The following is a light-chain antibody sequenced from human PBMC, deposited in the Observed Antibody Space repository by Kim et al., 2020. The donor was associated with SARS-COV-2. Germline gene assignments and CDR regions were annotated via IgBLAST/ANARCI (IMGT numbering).Light chain of an antibody. Sequence: EIVLTQSPGTLSLSPGERATLSCRASQSVSSSYLAWYQQKPGQAPRLLIYGASSRATGIPDRFSGIGSGTDFTLTISRLEPADFAVYYCQQYGSSPPRFTFGPGTKVDIK. CDR2: GAS. CDR3: QQYGSSPPRFT. CDR1: QSVSSSY. V-gene: IGKV3-20*01. J-gene: IGKJ3*01.